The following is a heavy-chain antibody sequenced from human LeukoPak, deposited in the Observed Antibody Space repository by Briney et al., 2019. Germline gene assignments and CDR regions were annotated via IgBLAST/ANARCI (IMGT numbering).Heavy chain of an antibody. Sequence: ASVKVSCKASGGTFSSYAISWVRQAPGQGLEWMGRIIPIFGTANYAQKFQGRVTITTDESTSTAYMELSSLRSEDTAVYYFATGGNYDILTGYYIDNWFDPWGQGTLVTVSS. V-gene: IGHV1-69*05. D-gene: IGHD3-9*01. CDR3: ATGGNYDILTGYYIDNWFDP. CDR1: GGTFSSYA. CDR2: IIPIFGTA. J-gene: IGHJ5*02.